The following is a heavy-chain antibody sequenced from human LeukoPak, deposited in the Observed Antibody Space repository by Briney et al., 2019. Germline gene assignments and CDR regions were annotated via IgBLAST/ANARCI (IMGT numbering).Heavy chain of an antibody. J-gene: IGHJ4*02. CDR2: IYYSGST. V-gene: IGHV4-31*03. CDR1: GGSISSGGYY. Sequence: SETLSLTCTVSGGSISSGGYYWSWIRQHPGKGLEWIGYIYYSGSTYYNPSLKSRVTILVDTSKNQFSLKLSSVTAADTAVYYCARDSSRVRYFDYWGQGTLVTVSS. CDR3: ARDSSRVRYFDY. D-gene: IGHD3-10*01.